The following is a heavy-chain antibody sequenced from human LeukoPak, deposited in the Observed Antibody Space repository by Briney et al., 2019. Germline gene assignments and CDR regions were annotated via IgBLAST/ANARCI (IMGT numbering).Heavy chain of an antibody. CDR1: LDSTTSNF. D-gene: IGHD1-14*01. J-gene: IGHJ4*02. Sequence: PSETLSLTCTVSLDSTTSNFWSWVRQPTGKGLEWIGEIHRSGSPNYNPSLQSRVNISIDRSRNQIALELSSVTAADTAVYYCAREILGGFNPGAYWGQGTLVTVSS. CDR2: IHRSGSP. V-gene: IGHV4-4*02. CDR3: AREILGGFNPGAY.